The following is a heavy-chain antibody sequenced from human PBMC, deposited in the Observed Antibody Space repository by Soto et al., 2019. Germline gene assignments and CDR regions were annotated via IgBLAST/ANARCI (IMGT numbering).Heavy chain of an antibody. Sequence: ASVKVSCKASGGTFSSYTISWVRQAPGQGLEWMGRIIPILGIANYAQKFQGRVTITADKSTSTAYMELSSLRSEDTAVDYCASFHPSKGYCSSTSCYFLSAFDIWGQGTMVTVSS. CDR3: ASFHPSKGYCSSTSCYFLSAFDI. J-gene: IGHJ3*02. CDR2: IIPILGIA. D-gene: IGHD2-2*01. V-gene: IGHV1-69*02. CDR1: GGTFSSYT.